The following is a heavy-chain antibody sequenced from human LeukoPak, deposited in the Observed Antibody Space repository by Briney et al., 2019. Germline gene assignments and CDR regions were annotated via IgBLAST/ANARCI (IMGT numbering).Heavy chain of an antibody. V-gene: IGHV4-39*01. J-gene: IGHJ4*02. CDR3: ARRVGSTWYYFDY. D-gene: IGHD6-13*01. CDR2: IYYSGST. CDR1: GGSISRSTYY. Sequence: SETLALICTVSGGSISRSTYYWGWIRQPPGKGLEWIGTIYYSGSTYYNPSLKSRVTISVDTSKNQFSLKLSSVTGADTAVYYCARRVGSTWYYFDYWGQGTLLTVSS.